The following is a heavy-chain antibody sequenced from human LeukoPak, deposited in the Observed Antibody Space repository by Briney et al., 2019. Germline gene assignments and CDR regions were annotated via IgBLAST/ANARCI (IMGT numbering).Heavy chain of an antibody. J-gene: IGHJ4*02. CDR3: VKDFHCSSTSCYAGVKYLDY. D-gene: IGHD2-2*01. Sequence: GGSLRLSCSASGFTFSGYAMHWVRQAPGKGLEYVSAISSNGGSTYYADSVKGRFTISRDNSKNTLYLQMSSLRAEDTAVYYCVKDFHCSSTSCYAGVKYLDYWGQGTLVTVSS. CDR1: GFTFSGYA. CDR2: ISSNGGST. V-gene: IGHV3-64D*06.